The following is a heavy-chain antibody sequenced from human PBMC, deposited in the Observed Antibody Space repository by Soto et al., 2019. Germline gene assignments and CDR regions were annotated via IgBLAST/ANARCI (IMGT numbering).Heavy chain of an antibody. J-gene: IGHJ6*02. CDR1: GGTFSSYA. Sequence: SVKVSCKASGGTFSSYAISWVRQAPGQGLEWMGGIIPIFGTANYAQKFQGRVTITADKSTSTAYMELSSLRSEDTAVYYCARKGCSSTSCPHSGMDVWGQGTTVT. V-gene: IGHV1-69*06. D-gene: IGHD2-2*01. CDR3: ARKGCSSTSCPHSGMDV. CDR2: IIPIFGTA.